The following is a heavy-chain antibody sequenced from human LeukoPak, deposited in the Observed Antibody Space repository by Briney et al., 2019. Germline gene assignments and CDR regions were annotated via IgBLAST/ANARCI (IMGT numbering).Heavy chain of an antibody. Sequence: PSETLSLTCTVSDGSISSYYWSWIRQPPGKGLEWIGYIYYSGSTNYNPSLKSRVTISVDTSKNQFSLKLSSVTAADTAVYYCARVHDYYDSSGYYRPEIYYFDYWGQGTLVTVSS. D-gene: IGHD3-22*01. CDR1: DGSISSYY. CDR2: IYYSGST. CDR3: ARVHDYYDSSGYYRPEIYYFDY. V-gene: IGHV4-59*12. J-gene: IGHJ4*02.